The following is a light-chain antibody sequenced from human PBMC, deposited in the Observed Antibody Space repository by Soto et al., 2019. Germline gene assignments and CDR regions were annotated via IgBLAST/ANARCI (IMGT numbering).Light chain of an antibody. V-gene: IGLV2-8*01. CDR2: EVT. CDR1: XXDVGGYNY. J-gene: IGLJ1*01. CDR3: SSYAGSSYV. Sequence: QSALTQPPSASGSPGQSVTISCTGXXXDVGGYNYVSWYQQHSGKAPKLMIYEVTRRPSGVPDRFSGSKSGNTASLTVSGLQAEDEADYYCSSYAGSSYVFGTGTKLTVL.